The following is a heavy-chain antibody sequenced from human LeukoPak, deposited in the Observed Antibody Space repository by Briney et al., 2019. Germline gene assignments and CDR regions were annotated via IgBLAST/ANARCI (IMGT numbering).Heavy chain of an antibody. CDR3: ARVIAAGGGYYYYGMDV. J-gene: IGHJ6*02. V-gene: IGHV3-53*04. Sequence: GGSLRLSCAASGFTVSSNCMSWVRQAPGKGLDWVSVIYSGGSTYYADSVKGRFTISRHNSENTLYLQMNSLRAEDTAVYYCARVIAAGGGYYYYGMDVWGQGTTVTVSS. D-gene: IGHD6-13*01. CDR1: GFTVSSNC. CDR2: IYSGGST.